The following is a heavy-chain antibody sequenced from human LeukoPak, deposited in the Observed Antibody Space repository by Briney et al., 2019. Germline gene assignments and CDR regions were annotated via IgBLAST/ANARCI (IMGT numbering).Heavy chain of an antibody. CDR3: AKDIGSSWYFGWFDT. CDR2: ISWNGGSI. D-gene: IGHD6-13*01. V-gene: IGHV3-9*01. Sequence: PGRSLRLSCAASGFTFDDYAMHWVRQAPGKGLEWVSGISWNGGSIGYADSVKGRFTISRDNAKNSLYLQMNSLRAEDTALYYCAKDIGSSWYFGWFDTWGQGTLVTVSS. J-gene: IGHJ5*02. CDR1: GFTFDDYA.